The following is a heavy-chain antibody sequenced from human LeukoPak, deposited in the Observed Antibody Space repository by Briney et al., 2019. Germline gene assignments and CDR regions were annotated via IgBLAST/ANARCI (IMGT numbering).Heavy chain of an antibody. CDR1: GGSISSYY. D-gene: IGHD1-7*01. CDR3: ARQSTGTTEVYYYMDV. V-gene: IGHV4-59*08. CDR2: IYYSGST. J-gene: IGHJ6*03. Sequence: SETLSLTCTVSGGSISSYYRSWIRQPPGKGLEWIGYIYYSGSTYYNPSLKSRVTISVDTSKNQFSLKLSSVTAADTAVYYCARQSTGTTEVYYYMDVWGKGTTVTVSS.